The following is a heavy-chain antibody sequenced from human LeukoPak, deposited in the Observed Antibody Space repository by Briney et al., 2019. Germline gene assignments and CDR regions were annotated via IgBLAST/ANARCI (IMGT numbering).Heavy chain of an antibody. CDR3: ARHTSSVASDI. CDR2: IYPGDSDT. Sequence: GESLKISCKGSGYSFPTYWIGWVRPMPGKGLEWMGIIYPGDSDTRYSPSFQGQVTISADRSISTAYLQWNSLKASDTAMYFCARHTSSVASDIWGQGTMVTVSS. J-gene: IGHJ3*02. D-gene: IGHD3-16*01. CDR1: GYSFPTYW. V-gene: IGHV5-51*01.